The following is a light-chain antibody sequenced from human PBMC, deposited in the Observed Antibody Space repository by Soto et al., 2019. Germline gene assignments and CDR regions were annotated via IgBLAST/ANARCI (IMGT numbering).Light chain of an antibody. CDR3: ETWDSNSRV. Sequence: QSVLTQSSSASASLGSSVKLTCTLSSWHSSYSIGWHQQQPGKAPRYLMKVEGSGTYNKGSGVPDRVSGSSSGADRYLTISNLQSEDEADYYCETWDSNSRVFGGGTKLTVL. J-gene: IGLJ3*02. CDR1: SWHSSYS. CDR2: VEGSGTY. V-gene: IGLV4-60*03.